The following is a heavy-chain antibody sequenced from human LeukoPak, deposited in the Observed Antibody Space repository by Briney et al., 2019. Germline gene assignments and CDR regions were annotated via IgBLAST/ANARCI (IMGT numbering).Heavy chain of an antibody. CDR2: IIPILGIA. J-gene: IGHJ6*02. Sequence: SVEVSCKASGGTFSSYAISWVRQAPGQGLEWMGRIIPILGIANCAQKFQGRVTITADKSTSTAYMELSSLRSEDTAVYYCASAYYSSSWTQGRYYYGMDVWGQGTTVTVSS. D-gene: IGHD6-13*01. V-gene: IGHV1-69*04. CDR3: ASAYYSSSWTQGRYYYGMDV. CDR1: GGTFSSYA.